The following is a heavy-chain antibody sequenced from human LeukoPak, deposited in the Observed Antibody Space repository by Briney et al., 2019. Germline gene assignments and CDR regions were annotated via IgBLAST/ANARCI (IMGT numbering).Heavy chain of an antibody. CDR2: IYYSGST. D-gene: IGHD3-16*01. V-gene: IGHV4-30-4*01. J-gene: IGHJ3*02. CDR1: GVSISSGDYY. CDR3: ARVYDYVWGSPDAFDI. Sequence: SETLSLTCTVSGVSISSGDYYWSWIRQPPGKGLEWIGYIYYSGSTYYNPSLKSRVTISVDTSKNQFSLKLSSVTAADTAVYYCARVYDYVWGSPDAFDIWGQGTMVTVSS.